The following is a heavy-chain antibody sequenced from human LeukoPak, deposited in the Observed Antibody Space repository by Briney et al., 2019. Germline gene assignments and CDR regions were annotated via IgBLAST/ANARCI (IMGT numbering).Heavy chain of an antibody. Sequence: GGPLRLSCAASGFTLSSYSVSGVRHVPGEAREGLSTISGGGGNTYCAHSGKGRYTICRDNSKYTLYLQMNSLRADDTAVYYCAKGDLGSGVSWGQGTLVTVSS. J-gene: IGHJ4*02. CDR2: ISGGGGNT. CDR1: GFTLSSYS. V-gene: IGHV3-23*01. CDR3: AKGDLGSGVS. D-gene: IGHD2-8*01.